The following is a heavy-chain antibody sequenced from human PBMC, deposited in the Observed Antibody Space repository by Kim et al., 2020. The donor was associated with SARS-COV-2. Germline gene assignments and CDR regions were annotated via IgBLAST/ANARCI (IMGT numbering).Heavy chain of an antibody. CDR3: ARPTYFDNSIYYGLDV. CDR1: GYSFIDFW. J-gene: IGHJ6*02. V-gene: IGHV5-51*01. Sequence: GESLEISCKGSGYSFIDFWIGWVRQMPGKGLEWMGIIYPGDSDTRYSPSFQGLVTISVDKSISTAYLQWSNLKASDTAMYYCARPTYFDNSIYYGLDVWGQGTTVTVSS. CDR2: IYPGDSDT. D-gene: IGHD3-22*01.